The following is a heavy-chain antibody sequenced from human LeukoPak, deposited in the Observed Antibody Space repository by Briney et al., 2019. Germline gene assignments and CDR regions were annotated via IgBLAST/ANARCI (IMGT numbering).Heavy chain of an antibody. CDR2: IIPIFGTA. V-gene: IGHV1-69*05. J-gene: IGHJ6*03. Sequence: EASVKVSCKASGGTFSSYAISWVRQAPGQGLEWMGGIIPIFGTANYAQKFQGRVTITTDESTSTAYMELSSLRSEDTAVYYCARDTAIFGVVMPIYYYMDVWGKGTTVTVSS. CDR1: GGTFSSYA. D-gene: IGHD3-3*01. CDR3: ARDTAIFGVVMPIYYYMDV.